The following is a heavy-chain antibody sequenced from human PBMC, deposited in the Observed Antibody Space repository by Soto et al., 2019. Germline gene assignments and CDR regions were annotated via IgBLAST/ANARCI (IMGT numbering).Heavy chain of an antibody. CDR2: IDWDDDK. J-gene: IGHJ4*02. D-gene: IGHD6-19*01. CDR3: ARVVRVAVAGTVHFDY. CDR1: GFSLSTSVMC. V-gene: IGHV2-70*01. Sequence: GPTLVNGTQTLTLTCTFSGFSLSTSVMCVSWIRQPPGKALEWLALIDWDDDKYYSTSLKTRLTISKDTSKNQVVLTMTNMDPVDTATYYCARVVRVAVAGTVHFDYWGQGTLVTVSS.